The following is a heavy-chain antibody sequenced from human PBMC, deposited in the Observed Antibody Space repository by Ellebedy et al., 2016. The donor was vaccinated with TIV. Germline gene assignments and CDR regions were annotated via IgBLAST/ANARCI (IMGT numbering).Heavy chain of an antibody. CDR2: ISVDGRAV. V-gene: IGHV3-30*03. D-gene: IGHD5-18*01. J-gene: IGHJ4*02. CDR3: ARDRGGYTYGNFDY. Sequence: GESLKISXVGFGFTFSDSVMHWVRQDPGKGLDWVAGISVDGRAVHYPDSVKGRFTISRGNAQNTVYLQMNSLRLEDTAVYYCARDRGGYTYGNFDYWGQGTLVTVSS. CDR1: GFTFSDSV.